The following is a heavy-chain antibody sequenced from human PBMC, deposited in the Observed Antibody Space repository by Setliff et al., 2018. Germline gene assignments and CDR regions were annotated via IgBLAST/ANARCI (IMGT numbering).Heavy chain of an antibody. V-gene: IGHV3-21*01. CDR2: ISSSSSYI. Sequence: GGSLRLSCAASGFTFSSYSMNWVRQAPGKGLEWVSSISSSSSYIYYADSVKGRFTISRDNAKNSLYLQMNSLRAEDTAVYYCARTCSGSGCYAGLESWGQGTPVTVSS. CDR1: GFTFSSYS. J-gene: IGHJ4*02. CDR3: ARTCSGSGCYAGLES. D-gene: IGHD2-15*01.